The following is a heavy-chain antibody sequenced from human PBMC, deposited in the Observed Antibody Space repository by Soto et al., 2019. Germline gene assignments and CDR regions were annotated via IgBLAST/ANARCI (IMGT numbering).Heavy chain of an antibody. V-gene: IGHV3-23*01. CDR1: ELTFSNYA. J-gene: IGHJ4*02. Sequence: PGESLRLSCVASELTFSNYAMSWVRQAPGSGLEWVSAISGNDDSTYYADSVKGRCIISRDNSKNTLDLQMNSLRAQDTAVYYCAKDLSKSGVFGFDYWGQGIRVTVSS. CDR3: AKDLSKSGVFGFDY. D-gene: IGHD6-13*01. CDR2: ISGNDDST.